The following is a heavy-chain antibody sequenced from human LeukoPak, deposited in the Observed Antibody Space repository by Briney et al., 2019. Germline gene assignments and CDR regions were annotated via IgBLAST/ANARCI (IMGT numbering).Heavy chain of an antibody. CDR3: VRHYGS. D-gene: IGHD3-10*01. Sequence: ASETLSLTCTVSGGSISSSSYYWGWIRQPPGKGLEWIGSVYYSGTTYYNPSLKSRVTISVDTSKNQFSLKLSSVTAADTAVYYCVRHYGSWGQGTLVTVSS. CDR2: VYYSGTT. CDR1: GGSISSSSYY. V-gene: IGHV4-39*01. J-gene: IGHJ5*02.